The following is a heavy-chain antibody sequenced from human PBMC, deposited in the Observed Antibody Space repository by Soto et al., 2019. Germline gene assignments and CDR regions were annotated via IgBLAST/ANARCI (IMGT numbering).Heavy chain of an antibody. V-gene: IGHV4-31*03. D-gene: IGHD3-10*01. CDR2: VFFSGGT. CDR3: AGDNYGDSLDY. J-gene: IGHJ4*02. CDR1: GGSVLNGAYY. Sequence: SETLSLTCTVSGGSVLNGAYYWTLIRQHAEKRLEWIGRVFFSGGTHDNPALKIRLVISIYTSSSQFSLNLSSVTAADTAIYYCAGDNYGDSLDYRGEVARFT.